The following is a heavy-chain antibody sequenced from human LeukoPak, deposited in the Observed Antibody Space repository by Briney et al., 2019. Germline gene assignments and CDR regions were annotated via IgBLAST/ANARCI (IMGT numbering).Heavy chain of an antibody. D-gene: IGHD3-22*01. J-gene: IGHJ4*02. CDR1: GYTFTGYY. CDR3: ASIRRIYDSSGSSFDY. V-gene: IGHV1-2*06. CDR2: INPNSSGT. Sequence: GASVKVSCKASGYTFTGYYMRWVRQAPGQGLEWMGRINPNSSGTNYAQKFQGRVTMARDTSISTAYMELSRLRSDDTAVYYCASIRRIYDSSGSSFDYWGQGTLVTVSS.